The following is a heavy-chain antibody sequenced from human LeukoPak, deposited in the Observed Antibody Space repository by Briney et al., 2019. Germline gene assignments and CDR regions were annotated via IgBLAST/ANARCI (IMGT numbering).Heavy chain of an antibody. D-gene: IGHD3-10*01. CDR3: ARGLHYYYYGMDV. CDR2: ISYDGSNK. CDR1: GFTFSSYT. J-gene: IGHJ6*02. V-gene: IGHV3-30-3*01. Sequence: GRSLRLSCAASGFTFSSYTMHWVRQAPGKGLEWVAVISYDGSNKYYADSVKGRFTISRDNSKNTLYLQMNSLRAEDTAVYYCARGLHYYYYGMDVWGQGTSVTVSS.